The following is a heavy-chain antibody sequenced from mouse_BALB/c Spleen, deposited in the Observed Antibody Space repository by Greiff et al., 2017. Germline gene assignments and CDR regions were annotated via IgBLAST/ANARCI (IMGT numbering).Heavy chain of an antibody. J-gene: IGHJ4*01. CDR2: ILPGSGST. Sequence: VQLQQSGAELMKPGASVKIPCKATGYTFSSYWIEWVKQRPGHGLEWIGEILPGSGSTNYNEKFKGKATFTADTSSNTAYMQLSSLTSEDSAVYYCARDYYGSIYAMDYWGQGTSVTVSS. D-gene: IGHD1-1*01. CDR1: GYTFSSYW. V-gene: IGHV1-9*01. CDR3: ARDYYGSIYAMDY.